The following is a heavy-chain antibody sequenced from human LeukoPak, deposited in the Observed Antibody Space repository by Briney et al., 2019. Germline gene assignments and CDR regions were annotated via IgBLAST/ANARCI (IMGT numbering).Heavy chain of an antibody. Sequence: GGSLRLSCAASGFTFSSYSMNWVRQAPGKGLEWVSSISSSSSYIYYADSVKGRFTISRDNAKNSLYLQMNSLRAEDTAIYYCATVIMVSNDYEEVAEYFQHWGQGTLVTVSS. CDR3: ATVIMVSNDYEEVAEYFQH. CDR1: GFTFSSYS. V-gene: IGHV3-21*01. CDR2: ISSSSSYI. J-gene: IGHJ1*01. D-gene: IGHD4-17*01.